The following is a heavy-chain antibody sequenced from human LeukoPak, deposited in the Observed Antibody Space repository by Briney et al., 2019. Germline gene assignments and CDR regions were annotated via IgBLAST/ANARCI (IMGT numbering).Heavy chain of an antibody. Sequence: GGSLRLSCAASGFTFSSYDMHWVRQATGKGLEWVSAIGTAGDTYYPGSVKGRFTISRDNSKNTLYLQMNSLRAEDTAVYYCAKDANSGSDAFDIWGQGTMVTVSS. CDR1: GFTFSSYD. V-gene: IGHV3-13*01. CDR3: AKDANSGSDAFDI. J-gene: IGHJ3*02. D-gene: IGHD5-12*01. CDR2: IGTAGDT.